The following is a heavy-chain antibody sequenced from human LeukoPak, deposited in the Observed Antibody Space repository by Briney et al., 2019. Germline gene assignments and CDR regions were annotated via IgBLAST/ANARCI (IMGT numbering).Heavy chain of an antibody. CDR2: IYHSVSN. D-gene: IGHD2/OR15-2a*01. CDR3: ATYFFYFDY. J-gene: IGHJ4*02. V-gene: IGHV4-30-2*01. CDR1: GGSLSSGGYS. Sequence: PSQTLSLTCAVSGGSLSSGGYSWRWIRQPPGKGLEWIGYIYHSVSNYYNPSLKTRVTISVDKSKNQSSLRLTSVTAADTAVYFCATYFFYFDYWGQGSLVTVSS.